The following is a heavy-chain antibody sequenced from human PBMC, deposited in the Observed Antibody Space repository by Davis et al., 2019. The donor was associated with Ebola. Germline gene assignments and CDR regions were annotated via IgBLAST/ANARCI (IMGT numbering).Heavy chain of an antibody. J-gene: IGHJ5*02. V-gene: IGHV5-51*01. CDR3: ARRGSTMFNWFDP. CDR2: IYPGDSDT. CDR1: GYSFTSYW. D-gene: IGHD3-10*02. Sequence: GESLKISCTGSGYSFTSYWIGWVRQMPGKGLEWMGIIYPGDSDTRYSPSFQGQFTISADKSISTSYLQWSSLKASDTAMYYCARRGSTMFNWFDPWGQGTLVTVSS.